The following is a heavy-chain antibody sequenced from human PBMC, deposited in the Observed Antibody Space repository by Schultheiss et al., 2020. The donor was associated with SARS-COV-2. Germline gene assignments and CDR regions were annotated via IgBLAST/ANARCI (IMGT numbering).Heavy chain of an antibody. CDR2: IWYDGSNK. CDR3: ARDPGIAAAGTFDY. Sequence: GGSLRLSCAASGFTFSSYGMHWVRQAPGKGLEWVAVIWYDGSNKYYADSVKGRFTISRDNSKNTLYLQMNSLRAEDTAVYYCARDPGIAAAGTFDYWGQGTLVTVSS. CDR1: GFTFSSYG. V-gene: IGHV3-33*08. J-gene: IGHJ4*02. D-gene: IGHD6-13*01.